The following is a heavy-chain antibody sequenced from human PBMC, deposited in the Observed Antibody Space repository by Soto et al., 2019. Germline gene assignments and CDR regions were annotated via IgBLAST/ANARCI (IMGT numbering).Heavy chain of an antibody. D-gene: IGHD6-25*01. Sequence: GGSLRLSCVVSEFIFSSFALSWVRLAPGKGLEWVAAVSRRGVNTYYADSVKGRFTISRDNSHNTLYLQVHSLTAEDTAASYCARPRGSGANPTFYFDIWAQ. V-gene: IGHV3-23*01. CDR1: EFIFSSFA. CDR2: VSRRGVNT. CDR3: ARPRGSGANPTFYFDI. J-gene: IGHJ3*02.